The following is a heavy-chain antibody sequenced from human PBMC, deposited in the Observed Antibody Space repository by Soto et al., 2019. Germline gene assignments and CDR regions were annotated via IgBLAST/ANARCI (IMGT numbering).Heavy chain of an antibody. CDR1: GGSISYEYYH. CDR3: AREDDGGDRDYYGLDV. J-gene: IGHJ6*02. CDR2: IHYSGSI. V-gene: IGHV4-30-4*08. D-gene: IGHD2-21*02. Sequence: TSETLSLTCTVSGGSISYEYYHLTWVRQSPGKGLEWIGYIHYSGSIIYNPSFKSRVTISVDTSKNQFSLQLSPVTAADTAVYFCAREDDGGDRDYYGLDVWGQGTTVTVSS.